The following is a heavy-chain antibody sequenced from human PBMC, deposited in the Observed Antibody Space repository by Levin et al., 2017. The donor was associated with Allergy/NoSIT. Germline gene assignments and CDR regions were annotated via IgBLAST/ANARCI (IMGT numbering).Heavy chain of an antibody. CDR3: AKELYGLGSYYNKDYYYGMDV. V-gene: IGHV3-30*18. J-gene: IGHJ6*02. D-gene: IGHD3-10*01. CDR1: GFTFSSYG. CDR2: MSYDGSNK. Sequence: GGSLRLSCAASGFTFSSYGIHWVRQAPGKGLEWVAVMSYDGSNKYYADSVKGRFTISRDTSKNTLYLQMNSLRAEDTAVYYCAKELYGLGSYYNKDYYYGMDVWGQGTTVTVSS.